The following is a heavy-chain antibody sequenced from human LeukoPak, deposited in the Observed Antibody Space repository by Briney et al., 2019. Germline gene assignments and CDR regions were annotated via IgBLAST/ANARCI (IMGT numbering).Heavy chain of an antibody. Sequence: ASVKVSCKASGYTFTSFGISWGRQARGQGLEWMGWISAYNGNTKSAQKFQGRVTLTTDTSTRTAYLELRSLRSDDTAVFYCVRGLGVDTSMIFFDYWGQGTLVTVSS. CDR2: ISAYNGNT. CDR1: GYTFTSFG. J-gene: IGHJ4*02. D-gene: IGHD5-18*01. V-gene: IGHV1-18*01. CDR3: VRGLGVDTSMIFFDY.